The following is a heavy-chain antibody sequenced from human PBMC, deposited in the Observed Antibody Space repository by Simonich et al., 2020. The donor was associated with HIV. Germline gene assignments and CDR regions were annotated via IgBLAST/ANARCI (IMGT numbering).Heavy chain of an antibody. CDR3: ARGGSSWPLDY. D-gene: IGHD6-13*01. J-gene: IGHJ4*02. V-gene: IGHV1-2*02. CDR1: GYTFTGYY. Sequence: QVQLVQSGAEGNKPGASVKVSCKASGYTFTGYYMHWVRQAPGPGRGWMGWINLNSCGTNEAQKFQGMVTMNWDTSISTAYMELSRLRSDDTAVYDCARGGSSWPLDYWGQGTLVTVSS. CDR2: INLNSCGT.